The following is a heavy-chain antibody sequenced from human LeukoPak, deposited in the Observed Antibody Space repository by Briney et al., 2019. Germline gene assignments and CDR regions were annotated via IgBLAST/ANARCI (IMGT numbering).Heavy chain of an antibody. CDR1: GFTFSNAW. Sequence: GGSPRLSCAASGFTFSNAWMSWVRQAPGKGLEWVGRIKSKTDGGTTDYAAPVKGRFTISRDDSKNTLYLQMNSLKTEDTAVYYCTTDYGELYFDYWGQGTLVTVSS. V-gene: IGHV3-15*01. CDR2: IKSKTDGGTT. CDR3: TTDYGELYFDY. D-gene: IGHD3-10*01. J-gene: IGHJ4*02.